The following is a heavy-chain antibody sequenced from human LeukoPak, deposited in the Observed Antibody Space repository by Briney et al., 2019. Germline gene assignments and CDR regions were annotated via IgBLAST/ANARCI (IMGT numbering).Heavy chain of an antibody. CDR2: ILIIFGTA. CDR1: GGTFSSYT. V-gene: IGHV1-69*05. CDR3: ARDPGIAVAGTDVFDY. Sequence: ASVKVSCKASGGTFSSYTFSWMWLAPAQGLELVGVILIIFGTANFAQEFQGRVTITTYESTSTAYMELSSLRSEDTAVYYCARDPGIAVAGTDVFDYWGQGTLVTVSS. J-gene: IGHJ4*02. D-gene: IGHD6-19*01.